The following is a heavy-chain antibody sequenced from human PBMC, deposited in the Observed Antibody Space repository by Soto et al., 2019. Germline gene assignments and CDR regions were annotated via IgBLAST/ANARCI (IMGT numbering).Heavy chain of an antibody. Sequence: QVQLQESGPGLVKPSETLSLTCTVSGGSINSYCWSWIRQPPGKGLEWIAYIFDSGNANYNPSLKRRVTISVDTSKNQFSLKLTSVTAADTVVYYCARHRRTTVAKFYFDNWGQGALVTVSA. D-gene: IGHD4-4*01. CDR1: GGSINSYC. V-gene: IGHV4-59*08. CDR3: ARHRRTTVAKFYFDN. CDR2: IFDSGNA. J-gene: IGHJ4*02.